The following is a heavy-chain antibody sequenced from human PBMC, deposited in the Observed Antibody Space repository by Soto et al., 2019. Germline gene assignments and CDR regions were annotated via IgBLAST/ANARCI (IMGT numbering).Heavy chain of an antibody. CDR3: ASAPTYYSDSSGELI. CDR1: GYTFTTYP. J-gene: IGHJ3*02. CDR2: INVGNGFT. D-gene: IGHD3-22*01. V-gene: IGHV1-3*01. Sequence: ASVKVSCKASGYTFTTYPMHWVRQAPGQRLEWMGCINVGNGFTKYSQTFQGRVTITRDTSANTVYMELSSLRSEDTAVYYCASAPTYYSDSSGELIWGQGTMVTVSS.